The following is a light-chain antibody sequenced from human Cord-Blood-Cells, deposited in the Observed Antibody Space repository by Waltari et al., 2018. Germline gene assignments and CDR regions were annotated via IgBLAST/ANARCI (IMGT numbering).Light chain of an antibody. Sequence: DIQMTQSPPSLSASVGDRVTLTCRASQGISNYLAWYQQKPGKVPKLLIYAASTLQSGVPSRFSGSGSGTDFTLTISSLQPEDVATYYCQKYNSAPLTFGPGTKVDIK. CDR3: QKYNSAPLT. J-gene: IGKJ3*01. CDR1: QGISNY. CDR2: AAS. V-gene: IGKV1-27*01.